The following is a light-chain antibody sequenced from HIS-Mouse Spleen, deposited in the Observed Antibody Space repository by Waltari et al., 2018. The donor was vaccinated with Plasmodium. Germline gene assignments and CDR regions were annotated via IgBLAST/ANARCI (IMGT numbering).Light chain of an antibody. CDR2: DAS. CDR1: QDISNY. CDR3: QQYDNLPPLFT. Sequence: DIQMTQSPSSLSASVGDRVTITCQASQDISNYLNWYQQKPGKAPKLLIYDASNLETGVPSRVSGSGSGTDFTFTISSLQPEDIATYYCQQYDNLPPLFTFGPGTKVDIK. V-gene: IGKV1-33*01. J-gene: IGKJ3*01.